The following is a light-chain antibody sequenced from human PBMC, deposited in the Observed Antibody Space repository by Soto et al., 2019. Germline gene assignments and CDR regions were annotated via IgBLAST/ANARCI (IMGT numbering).Light chain of an antibody. V-gene: IGLV6-57*04. J-gene: IGLJ2*01. CDR2: EDN. CDR1: SGAIADNY. Sequence: NFMLTQPHSVSESPGKTVTISCTRSSGAIADNYVQWYQQRPGSAPTTVISEDNQRPSGVPDRFSGSIDPSSNSASLTISGLRTEDEADYYCQSYDSTTHVIFGGGTQLTVL. CDR3: QSYDSTTHVI.